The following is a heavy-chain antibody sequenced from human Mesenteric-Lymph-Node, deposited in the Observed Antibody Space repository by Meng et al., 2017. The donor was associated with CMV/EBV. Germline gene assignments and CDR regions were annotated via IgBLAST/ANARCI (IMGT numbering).Heavy chain of an antibody. CDR1: GFTFSSYS. CDR3: ARRSYYYGMDV. J-gene: IGHJ6*02. V-gene: IGHV3-48*04. Sequence: GESLKISCAASGFTFSSYSMNWVRQAPGKGLEWVSYISSSSSTIYYADSVKGRFTISRDNAKNSLYLQMNSLSAEDTAVYYCARRSYYYGMDVWGQGTTVTVSS. CDR2: ISSSSSTI.